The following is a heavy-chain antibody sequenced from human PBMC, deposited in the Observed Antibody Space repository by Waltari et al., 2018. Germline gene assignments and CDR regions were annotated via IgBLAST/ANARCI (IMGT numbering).Heavy chain of an antibody. CDR3: ALDTGALWMDV. CDR1: EYTFTSSY. CDR2: INASGGST. V-gene: IGHV1-46*01. Sequence: QVQLVQSGAEVKKPGASVKISCKTSEYTFTSSYIHWVRQAPGQGLEWMGRINASGGSTSYAQKFQGRGTMTRYTSTSTVYMELSSLRSEETAVYYCALDTGALWMDVWGQGTTVTVSS. D-gene: IGHD5-18*01. J-gene: IGHJ6*02.